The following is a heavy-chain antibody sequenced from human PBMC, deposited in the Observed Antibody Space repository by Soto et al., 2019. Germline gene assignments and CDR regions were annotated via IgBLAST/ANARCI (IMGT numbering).Heavy chain of an antibody. D-gene: IGHD3-16*01. CDR3: ARDLQRLRLGELRWFDP. J-gene: IGHJ5*02. Sequence: APVELSCKASGVTLSCYASRWVRQAPGQGLEWMGGIIPIFGTANYAQKFQGRVTITADESTSTAYMELSSLRSEDTAVYYCARDLQRLRLGELRWFDPWGQGTLVTVSS. CDR1: GVTLSCYA. CDR2: IIPIFGTA. V-gene: IGHV1-69*13.